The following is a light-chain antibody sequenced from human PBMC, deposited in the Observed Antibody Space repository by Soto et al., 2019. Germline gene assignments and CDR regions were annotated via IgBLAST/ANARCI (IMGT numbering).Light chain of an antibody. CDR2: DAS. CDR3: QQYKSDST. Sequence: DIQMTQSPSSLSASVGDRVIITCRASQSISHYLAWYQQRPGKAPKLLIYDASTLEGGIPSRFSGSGSGTKFSLIISSQHPDDIATHYCQQYKSDSTFGQGTKLGIK. V-gene: IGKV1-5*01. CDR1: QSISHY. J-gene: IGKJ2*01.